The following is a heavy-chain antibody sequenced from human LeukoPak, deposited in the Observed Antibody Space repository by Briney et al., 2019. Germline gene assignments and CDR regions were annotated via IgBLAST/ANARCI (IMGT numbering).Heavy chain of an antibody. Sequence: GGSLRLSCAASGFTFSNYAMTWVRQTPGKGLEWVSAISGSGDTTYYADSVRGRFTVSRDNSKSTLYLQMNSLRVEDTAVYYCAKGYRSTNNCYRLDYWGQGSLVTVSS. CDR1: GFTFSNYA. D-gene: IGHD2-2*01. CDR3: AKGYRSTNNCYRLDY. V-gene: IGHV3-23*01. CDR2: ISGSGDTT. J-gene: IGHJ4*02.